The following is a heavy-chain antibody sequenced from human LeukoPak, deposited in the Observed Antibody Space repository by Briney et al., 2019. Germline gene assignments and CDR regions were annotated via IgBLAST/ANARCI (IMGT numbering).Heavy chain of an antibody. CDR2: ISYDGSNK. Sequence: PGGSLRLSCAASGFTFSSYTMHWVRQAPGKGLEWVAVISYDGSNKYYADSVKGRFTISRDNSKNTLYLQMNSLRAEDTAVYYCAKERIQLWNTYYFDYWGQGTLVTVSS. D-gene: IGHD5-18*01. CDR1: GFTFSSYT. J-gene: IGHJ4*02. V-gene: IGHV3-30*04. CDR3: AKERIQLWNTYYFDY.